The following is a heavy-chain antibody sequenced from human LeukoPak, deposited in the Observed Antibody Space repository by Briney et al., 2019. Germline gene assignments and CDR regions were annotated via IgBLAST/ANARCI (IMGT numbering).Heavy chain of an antibody. CDR1: SGSISSYY. D-gene: IGHD6-13*01. Sequence: SETLSLTCTVSSGSISSYYWSWIRQPAGKGLEWIGRIYTSGSTNYNPSLKSRVTMSVDTSKNQFSLKLSSVTAADTAVYYCARDGIAAPGFGLDYWGQGTLVTVSS. J-gene: IGHJ4*02. CDR3: ARDGIAAPGFGLDY. V-gene: IGHV4-4*07. CDR2: IYTSGST.